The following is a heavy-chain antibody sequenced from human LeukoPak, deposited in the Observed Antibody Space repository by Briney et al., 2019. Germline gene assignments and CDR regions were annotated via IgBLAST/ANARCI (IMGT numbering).Heavy chain of an antibody. D-gene: IGHD4-23*01. J-gene: IGHJ5*02. V-gene: IGHV3-7*01. CDR3: ARETTVVTDTAWFDP. Sequence: GGSLRLSCAASGFTFSNYWMSWVRQAPGKGLEWVANIQQDGSEKYYLDSVRGRFTISRDNAKNSLYLQMNSLRAEDTAVYYCARETTVVTDTAWFDPWGQGTLVTVSS. CDR2: IQQDGSEK. CDR1: GFTFSNYW.